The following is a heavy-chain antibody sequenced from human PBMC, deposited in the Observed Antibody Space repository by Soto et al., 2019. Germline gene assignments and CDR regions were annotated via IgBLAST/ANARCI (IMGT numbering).Heavy chain of an antibody. Sequence: EVQLLESGGGLVQPGGSLRLSCAASGFTFSSYAMSWVRQAPGKGLEWVSGISYSGANTYYADSVKGRFTISRDNSKNTLYLQMNSSLRAEDTALYYCAKIQGPHGDAAGFDIWGQGTMVTVSS. V-gene: IGHV3-23*01. CDR2: ISYSGANT. D-gene: IGHD4-17*01. J-gene: IGHJ3*02. CDR3: AKIQGPHGDAAGFDI. CDR1: GFTFSSYA.